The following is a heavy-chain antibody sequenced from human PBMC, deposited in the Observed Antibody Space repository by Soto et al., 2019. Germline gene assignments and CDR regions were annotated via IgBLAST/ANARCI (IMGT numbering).Heavy chain of an antibody. V-gene: IGHV3-21*02. CDR3: VRDFGWYFRSGYMDV. CDR1: GFSFISYS. Sequence: EVQLVESGGGLVKPGGSLRLSCAASGFSFISYSMNWVRQAPGKGLEWVSSINEDSSYIYYAHSLRGRFTISRDNAKDSLYLQMNSLRAEDTGVYYCVRDFGWYFRSGYMDVWGDGARVTVSS. CDR2: INEDSSYI. D-gene: IGHD3-3*01. J-gene: IGHJ6*03.